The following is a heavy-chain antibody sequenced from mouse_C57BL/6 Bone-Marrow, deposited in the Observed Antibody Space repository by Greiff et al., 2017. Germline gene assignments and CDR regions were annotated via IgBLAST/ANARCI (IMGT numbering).Heavy chain of an antibody. Sequence: EVQVVESGGGLVQPGGSLKLSCAASGFTFSDYYMYWVRQTPEKRLEWVAYISNGGGSSYYPDTVNGRFTISRDNAKNTLYLQMSRLKSEDTAMYYCARHLYAMDYWGQGTSVTVSS. CDR1: GFTFSDYY. V-gene: IGHV5-12*01. J-gene: IGHJ4*01. CDR2: ISNGGGSS. CDR3: ARHLYAMDY.